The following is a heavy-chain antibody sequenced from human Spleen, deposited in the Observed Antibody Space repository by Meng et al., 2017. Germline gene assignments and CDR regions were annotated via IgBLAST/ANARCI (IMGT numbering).Heavy chain of an antibody. J-gene: IGHJ4*02. Sequence: GGSLRLSCAASGFTFDDYGMSWVRQAPGKGLEWVSSISSSASLQFYADSVKGRFTISRDNAKNSLSLQMSSLRVEDTAVYYCVRDPVEHCSGGSCYSSDWWGQGTRVTVSS. CDR1: GFTFDDYG. V-gene: IGHV3-21*01. CDR2: ISSSASLQ. CDR3: VRDPVEHCSGGSCYSSDW. D-gene: IGHD2-15*01.